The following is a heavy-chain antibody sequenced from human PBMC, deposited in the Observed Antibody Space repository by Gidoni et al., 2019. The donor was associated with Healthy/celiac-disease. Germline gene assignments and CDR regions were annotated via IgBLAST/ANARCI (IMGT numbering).Heavy chain of an antibody. Sequence: QVQLQQWGAGLLKPSETLSLTCAVYGGSFSGYYWSWIRQPPGKGLEWIGEINHSGSTNYNPSLKSRVTISVDTSKNQFSLKLSSVTAADTAVYYCARGGRWLQLGIQHWGQGTLVTVSS. J-gene: IGHJ1*01. V-gene: IGHV4-34*01. D-gene: IGHD5-12*01. CDR2: INHSGST. CDR3: ARGGRWLQLGIQH. CDR1: GGSFSGYY.